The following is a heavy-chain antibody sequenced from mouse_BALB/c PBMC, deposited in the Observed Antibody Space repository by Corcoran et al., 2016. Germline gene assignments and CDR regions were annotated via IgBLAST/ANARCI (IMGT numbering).Heavy chain of an antibody. V-gene: IGHV1-9*01. CDR3: SRFLDAYCAFDY. CDR1: GYTFSSYW. J-gene: IGHJ4*01. Sequence: QVQLQQSGAELMKPGASVKISCKATGYTFSSYWIEWVKQRPGHGLEWIGEILPGSSSTNYNEKFKGKATFTADTSSNTAYMQLSSLTSEDSAVYYCSRFLDAYCAFDYWGQGTSVTVSA. CDR2: ILPGSSST.